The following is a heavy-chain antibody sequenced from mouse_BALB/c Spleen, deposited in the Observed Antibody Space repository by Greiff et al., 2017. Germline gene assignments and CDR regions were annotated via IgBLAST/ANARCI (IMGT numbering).Heavy chain of an antibody. CDR1: GFTFTDYY. Sequence: EVNLVESGGGLVQPGGSLRLSCATSGFTFTDYYMSWVRQPPGKALEWLGFIRNKANGYTTEYSASVKGRFTISRDNSQSILYLQMNTLRAEDSATYYCARDRNYYGSSPYAMDYWGQGTSVTVSS. J-gene: IGHJ4*01. D-gene: IGHD1-1*01. CDR3: ARDRNYYGSSPYAMDY. V-gene: IGHV7-3*02. CDR2: IRNKANGYTT.